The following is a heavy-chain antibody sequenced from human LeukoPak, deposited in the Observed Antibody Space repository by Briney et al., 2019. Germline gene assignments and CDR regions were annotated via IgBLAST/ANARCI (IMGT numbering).Heavy chain of an antibody. Sequence: GGSLRLSCAASGFTFSSYSMNWVRQAPGKGLEWVSYMSSSSSTIYYADSVKGRFTISRDNAKNSLYLQMNSLRAEDTAVYYCASDQSRKSYYYDSSGSDAFDIWGQGTMVTVSS. CDR2: MSSSSSTI. J-gene: IGHJ3*02. D-gene: IGHD3-22*01. V-gene: IGHV3-48*04. CDR3: ASDQSRKSYYYDSSGSDAFDI. CDR1: GFTFSSYS.